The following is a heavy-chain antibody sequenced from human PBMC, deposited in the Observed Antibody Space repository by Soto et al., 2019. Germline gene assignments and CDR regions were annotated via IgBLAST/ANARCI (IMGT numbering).Heavy chain of an antibody. Sequence: SETLSLTCTVSGGSISSYYWSWIRQPPGKGLEWIGYIYYSGSTNYNPSLKSRVTISVDTSKNQFSLTLSSVTAADTALCFCARPRTPGEFDYWGQGTLVTVSS. D-gene: IGHD3-16*01. CDR3: ARPRTPGEFDY. CDR2: IYYSGST. J-gene: IGHJ4*02. CDR1: GGSISSYY. V-gene: IGHV4-59*08.